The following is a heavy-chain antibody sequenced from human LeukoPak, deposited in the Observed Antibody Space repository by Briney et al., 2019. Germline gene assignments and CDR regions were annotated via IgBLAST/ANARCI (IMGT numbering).Heavy chain of an antibody. CDR3: ARDHQNYYGSGSYLGGVDY. J-gene: IGHJ4*02. D-gene: IGHD3-10*01. Sequence: GGSLRLSCAASGFTFSDYYMSWIRPAPGKGLEWVSYISSSGSNIYYADSVKGRFTISRDNDKNSLYLQMNSLRAEDTAVYYCARDHQNYYGSGSYLGGVDYWGQGTLVTVSS. CDR2: ISSSGSNI. V-gene: IGHV3-11*01. CDR1: GFTFSDYY.